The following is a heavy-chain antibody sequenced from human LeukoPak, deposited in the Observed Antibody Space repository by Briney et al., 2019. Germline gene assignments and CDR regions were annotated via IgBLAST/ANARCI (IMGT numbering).Heavy chain of an antibody. CDR2: IIPIFGIA. CDR1: GGTFSSYA. CDR3: AREGVVTATEAFDI. Sequence: GASVKVSCKASGGTFSSYAISWVRQAPGQGLEWMGRIIPIFGIANYAQKFQGRATITADKSTSTAYMELSSLRSEDTAVYYCAREGVVTATEAFDIWGQGTMVTVSS. J-gene: IGHJ3*02. D-gene: IGHD2-21*02. V-gene: IGHV1-69*04.